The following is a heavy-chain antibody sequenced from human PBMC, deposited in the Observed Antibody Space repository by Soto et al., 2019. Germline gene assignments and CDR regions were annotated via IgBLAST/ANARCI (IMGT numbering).Heavy chain of an antibody. Sequence: QVQLVESGGGVVQPGRSLRLSCAASTFSFSTYAMHWVRQAPGKGLDWVAVISYDGSNKFYANSVKGRFTVSRDNSKNTLYLQVNSLRAEDTAVYYCAKDVAVYSSGCLDYWSQGTLVTVSS. CDR1: TFSFSTYA. CDR3: AKDVAVYSSGCLDY. J-gene: IGHJ4*02. V-gene: IGHV3-30*18. CDR2: ISYDGSNK. D-gene: IGHD6-19*01.